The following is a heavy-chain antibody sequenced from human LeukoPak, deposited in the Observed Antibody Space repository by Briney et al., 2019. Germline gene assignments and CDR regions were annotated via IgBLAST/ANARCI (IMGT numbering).Heavy chain of an antibody. Sequence: ASVKVSCKAAGGTFSSYAIIWVRQAPGQGLEWMGGIIPIFGTAKYAQKFQGRVTITADELTRTAYMELSSLRSEDTAVYYCARAPSLVVTASPWLGWFDPRGQGTLVTVSS. J-gene: IGHJ5*02. V-gene: IGHV1-69*13. D-gene: IGHD2-21*02. CDR3: ARAPSLVVTASPWLGWFDP. CDR2: IIPIFGTA. CDR1: GGTFSSYA.